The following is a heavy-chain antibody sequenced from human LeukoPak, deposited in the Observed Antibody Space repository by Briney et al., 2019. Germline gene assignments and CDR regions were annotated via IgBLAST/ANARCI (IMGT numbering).Heavy chain of an antibody. CDR1: GFTFSSYG. J-gene: IGHJ4*02. CDR3: AKDANYYGLGSYLDY. D-gene: IGHD3-10*01. V-gene: IGHV3-30*18. CDR2: ISYDGSNK. Sequence: GGSLRLSCAASGFTFSSYGMHWVRQAPGKGLEWVAVISYDGSNKYYADSVKGRFTISRDNSKNTLYLQMNSLRTEDTAVYYCAKDANYYGLGSYLDYWGQGTLVTVSS.